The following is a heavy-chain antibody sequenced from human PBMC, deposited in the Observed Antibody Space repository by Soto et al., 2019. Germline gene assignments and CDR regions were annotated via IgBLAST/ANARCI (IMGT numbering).Heavy chain of an antibody. CDR3: ARELFGRSVWFDP. CDR2: IYYRGST. D-gene: IGHD3-10*01. J-gene: IGHJ5*02. CDR1: GGSISSYY. V-gene: IGHV4-59*01. Sequence: QVQLQEPGPGLVKPSETLSLTCTVSGGSISSYYWSWIRQPPGKGLEWIGYIYYRGSTNYNPSLKSRVTISVDPSKNQFSLKLSLVTAADTALYYCARELFGRSVWFDPWGQGTLVTVSS.